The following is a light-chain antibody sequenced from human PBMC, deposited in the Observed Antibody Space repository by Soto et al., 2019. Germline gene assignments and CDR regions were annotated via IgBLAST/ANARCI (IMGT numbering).Light chain of an antibody. J-gene: IGLJ1*01. V-gene: IGLV1-51*01. CDR1: SSNIGGNS. CDR2: DDN. Sequence: QSVLTQPPSVSAAPGQKVTICCSGTSSNIGGNSVSWYQQLPGTAPKLLIYDDNKRPSGIPDRCSGSKSGPSATLGITGLQTGDYADYYCGSRDGLLSAYVFGTGTKVTVL. CDR3: GSRDGLLSAYV.